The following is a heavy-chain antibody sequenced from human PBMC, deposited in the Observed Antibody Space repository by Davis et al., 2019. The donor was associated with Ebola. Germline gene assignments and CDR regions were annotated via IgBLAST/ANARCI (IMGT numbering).Heavy chain of an antibody. CDR1: GYTFTSYA. Sequence: ASVKVSCKASGYTFTSYAMHWVRQAPGQRLEWMGWINAGNGNTKYSQKFQGRVTITRDTSASTAYMELSSLRSEDTAVYYCARDRRVFWSGYYYYYGMDVWGQGTTVTVSS. D-gene: IGHD3-3*01. J-gene: IGHJ6*02. CDR3: ARDRRVFWSGYYYYYGMDV. CDR2: INAGNGNT. V-gene: IGHV1-3*01.